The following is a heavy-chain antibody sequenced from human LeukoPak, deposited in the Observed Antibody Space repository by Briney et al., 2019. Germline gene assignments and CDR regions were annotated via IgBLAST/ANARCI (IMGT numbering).Heavy chain of an antibody. Sequence: GGSLRLSCAASGFTFSFYSMIWVRQSPGKGLEWVSSISSASTYIYYADSVRGRFTISRDNAKHSLFLQMNSLRDEDTAVYYCARDSGYEDYWGQGTLVTVPS. CDR3: ARDSGYEDY. CDR1: GFTFSFYS. J-gene: IGHJ4*02. V-gene: IGHV3-21*01. D-gene: IGHD5-12*01. CDR2: ISSASTYI.